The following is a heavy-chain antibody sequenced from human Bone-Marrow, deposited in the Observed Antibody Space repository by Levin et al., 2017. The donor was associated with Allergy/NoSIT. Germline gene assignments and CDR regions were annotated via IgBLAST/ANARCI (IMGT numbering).Heavy chain of an antibody. V-gene: IGHV1-58*01. Sequence: SVKVSCKASGFTFTSSAVQWVRQARGQRLEWIGWIVVGSGNTNYAQKFQERVTITRDMSTSTAYMELSSLRSEDTAVYYCAADGRYGRGGSCYSGVWGQGTLVTVSS. CDR1: GFTFTSSA. CDR3: AADGRYGRGGSCYSGV. CDR2: IVVGSGNT. D-gene: IGHD2-15*01. J-gene: IGHJ4*02.